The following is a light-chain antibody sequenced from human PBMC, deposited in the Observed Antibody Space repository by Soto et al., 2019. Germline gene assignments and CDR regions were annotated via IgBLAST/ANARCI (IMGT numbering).Light chain of an antibody. CDR2: DAS. CDR1: QGIDTY. V-gene: IGKV1-9*01. Sequence: DIQLTQSPSFLSASVGDRVTITCRASQGIDTYLVWYQQKPGKAPNLLIYDASILQSGVPSRFSGTGSGTEFTLLISSLQSEDFASYYCQHLPALPPVTFGQGTKLEIK. J-gene: IGKJ2*01. CDR3: QHLPALPPVT.